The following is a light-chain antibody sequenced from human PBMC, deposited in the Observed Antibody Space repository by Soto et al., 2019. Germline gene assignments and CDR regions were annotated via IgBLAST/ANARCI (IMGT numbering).Light chain of an antibody. Sequence: QSVLTQPASVSGSPGQSITISCTGTSSDVGSYNLVSWYQQHPGKAPKLMIYEGSKRPSGVSNRFSGSKSGNTASLTISGLQAEDEADYYCCSYAGSSTLYVFGTGTKLTLL. CDR1: SSDVGSYNL. V-gene: IGLV2-23*01. CDR2: EGS. J-gene: IGLJ1*01. CDR3: CSYAGSSTLYV.